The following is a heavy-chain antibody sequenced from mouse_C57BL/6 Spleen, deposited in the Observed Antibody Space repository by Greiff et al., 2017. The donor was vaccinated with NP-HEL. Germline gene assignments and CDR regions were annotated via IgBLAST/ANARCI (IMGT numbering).Heavy chain of an antibody. D-gene: IGHD1-1*01. J-gene: IGHJ1*03. CDR1: GYTFTSYW. CDR3: ARFITTVDWYFDV. Sequence: QVQLQQPGAELVMPGASVKLSCKASGYTFTSYWMRWVKQRPGQGLEWIGEIDPSDSYTNYNQKFKGKSTLTVDKSSSTAYMQLSSLTSADSAVYDCARFITTVDWYFDVWGTGTTVTVSS. V-gene: IGHV1-69*01. CDR2: IDPSDSYT.